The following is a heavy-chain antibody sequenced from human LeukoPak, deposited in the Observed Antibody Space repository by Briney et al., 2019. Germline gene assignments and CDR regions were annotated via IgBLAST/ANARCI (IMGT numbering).Heavy chain of an antibody. D-gene: IGHD3-22*01. CDR1: GGSISSGGYY. CDR2: IYYSGST. J-gene: IGHJ4*02. Sequence: SQTLSLTCTVSGGSISSGGYYWSWLRQHPGKGLEWIGYIYYSGSTYYNPSLKSRVTISVDMSKNQFSLKLSSVTAADTAVYYCARVGYYDSSGYYGLSFDYWGQGTLVTVSS. V-gene: IGHV4-31*03. CDR3: ARVGYYDSSGYYGLSFDY.